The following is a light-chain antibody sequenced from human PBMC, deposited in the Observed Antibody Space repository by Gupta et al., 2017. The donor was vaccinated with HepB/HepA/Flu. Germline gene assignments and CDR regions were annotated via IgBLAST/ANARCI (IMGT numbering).Light chain of an antibody. CDR3: QQYGSSPNT. J-gene: IGKJ2*01. Sequence: IVLTQSPGTLSLSPGERATLSCRASQSVSSSYLAWYQQKPGQDPRLLIYGASSRATGIPDRFSGSGSGTDFTLTISRLEPEDFAVYYCQQYGSSPNTFGQGTKLEIK. V-gene: IGKV3-20*01. CDR1: QSVSSSY. CDR2: GAS.